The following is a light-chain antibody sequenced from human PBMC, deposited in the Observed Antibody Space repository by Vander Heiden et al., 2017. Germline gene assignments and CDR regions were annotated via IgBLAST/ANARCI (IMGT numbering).Light chain of an antibody. Sequence: QSVLTQPPSVSAAPGQKVTISCSGSSSNIGNEYVSWYRQLPGTAPKLLIYDNNRRPSGIPDRFSGSKSGTSATLGITGLQTGDEADYYCGTWDGSLSAWVFGGGTKVTVL. CDR3: GTWDGSLSAWV. J-gene: IGLJ3*02. V-gene: IGLV1-51*01. CDR2: DNN. CDR1: SSNIGNEY.